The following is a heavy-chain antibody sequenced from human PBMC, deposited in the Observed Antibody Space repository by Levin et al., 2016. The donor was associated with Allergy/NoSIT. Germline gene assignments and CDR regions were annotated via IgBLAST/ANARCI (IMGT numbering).Heavy chain of an antibody. V-gene: IGHV4-59*08. CDR3: ARYTTYSDY. CDR2: IYYSGST. Sequence: SETLSLTCTVSGASISSYYWSWIRQPPGKGLEWIGYIYYSGSTNYNPSLKSRVTTSVDTSKNQFSLKLSSVTAADTAVYYCARYTTYSDYWGQGTLVTVSS. D-gene: IGHD1-26*01. J-gene: IGHJ4*02. CDR1: GASISSYY.